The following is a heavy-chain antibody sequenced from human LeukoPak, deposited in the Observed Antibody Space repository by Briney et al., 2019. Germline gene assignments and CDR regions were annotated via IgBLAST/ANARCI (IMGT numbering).Heavy chain of an antibody. CDR2: IYYSGST. V-gene: IGHV4-59*01. D-gene: IGHD6-19*01. J-gene: IGHJ4*02. Sequence: SETLSLTCAVSGGSISSYYWSWLRQPPGKGLEWIGYIYYSGSTNYNPSLKSRVTISVDTSKNQFSLKLSSVTAADTAVYYCARVSMAVAGSFDYWGQGTLVTVSS. CDR1: GGSISSYY. CDR3: ARVSMAVAGSFDY.